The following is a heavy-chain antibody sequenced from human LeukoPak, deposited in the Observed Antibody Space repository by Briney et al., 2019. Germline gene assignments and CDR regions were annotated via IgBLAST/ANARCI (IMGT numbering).Heavy chain of an antibody. CDR3: ARGVAAAGTGAFDI. D-gene: IGHD6-13*01. J-gene: IGHJ3*02. Sequence: PSETLSLTCTVSGGSISGYYWTWIRQPPGKGLEWIGYIYYTGSTNYSPSLKSRVTISVDTSKNQFSLKLSSVTAADTAVYYCARGVAAAGTGAFDIWGQGTMVTVSS. V-gene: IGHV4-59*12. CDR1: GGSISGYY. CDR2: IYYTGST.